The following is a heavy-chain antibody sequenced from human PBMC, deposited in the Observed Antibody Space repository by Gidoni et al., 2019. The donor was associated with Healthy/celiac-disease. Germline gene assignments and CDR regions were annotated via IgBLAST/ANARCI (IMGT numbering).Heavy chain of an antibody. J-gene: IGHJ4*02. CDR1: GVSFSGYY. CDR2: INHSGST. CDR3: AIGYCSSTSCWPLNY. Sequence: QVQLQQWGAGLLKPSETLSLTCAVYGVSFSGYYWSWIRQPPGKGLEWIGEINHSGSTNYDPSLKSRVTISVDTSKNQFSLKLSSVTAADTAVYYCAIGYCSSTSCWPLNYWGQGTLVTVSS. V-gene: IGHV4-34*01. D-gene: IGHD2-2*01.